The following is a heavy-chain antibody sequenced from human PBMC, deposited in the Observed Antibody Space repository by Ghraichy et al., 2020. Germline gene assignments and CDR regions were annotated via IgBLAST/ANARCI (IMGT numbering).Heavy chain of an antibody. CDR2: INHSGST. D-gene: IGHD3-22*01. CDR1: GGSFSGYY. Sequence: SETLSLTCAVYGGSFSGYYWSWIRQPPGKGLEWIGEINHSGSTNYNPSLKSRVTISVDTSKNQFSLKLSSVTAADTAVYYCARGAEDSSGYYWAEYYFDYWGQGTLVTVSS. CDR3: ARGAEDSSGYYWAEYYFDY. J-gene: IGHJ4*02. V-gene: IGHV4-34*01.